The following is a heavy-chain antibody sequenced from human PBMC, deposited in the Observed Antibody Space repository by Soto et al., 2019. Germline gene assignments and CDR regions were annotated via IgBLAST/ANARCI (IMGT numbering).Heavy chain of an antibody. D-gene: IGHD3-10*02. J-gene: IGHJ6*02. Sequence: QVQLVESGGGVVQPGRSLRLSCAASGFPFSSRAMYWVRQAPGKGLEWVALISYDGTNKQYADSVKGRLTVSRDDSTNTLYLQMNSLRPEDTAVYHCARDSNTYRDYYHGMDVWGQGTTVTVSS. CDR1: GFPFSSRA. V-gene: IGHV3-30-3*01. CDR3: ARDSNTYRDYYHGMDV. CDR2: ISYDGTNK.